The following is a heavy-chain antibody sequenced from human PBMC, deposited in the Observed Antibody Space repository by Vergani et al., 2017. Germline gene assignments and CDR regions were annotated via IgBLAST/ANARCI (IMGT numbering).Heavy chain of an antibody. CDR3: AGGLRGYSSGWGAFDI. Sequence: QVQLVQSGAEVKKPGASVKVSCKASGYTFTSYAMHWVRQAPGQRLECMGWSNASNGNTKYSQEFQGRVTITRHTSASTAYMEMSRLRSDDTAVYYFAGGLRGYSSGWGAFDIWGQGTTVTVSS. CDR2: SNASNGNT. D-gene: IGHD5-18*01. V-gene: IGHV1-3*02. J-gene: IGHJ3*02. CDR1: GYTFTSYA.